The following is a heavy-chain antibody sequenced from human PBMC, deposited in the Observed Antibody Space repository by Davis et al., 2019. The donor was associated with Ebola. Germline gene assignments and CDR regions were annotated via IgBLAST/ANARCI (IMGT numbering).Heavy chain of an antibody. CDR1: GASISSGGYS. CDR3: ARGALHSGSWYGY. J-gene: IGHJ4*02. D-gene: IGHD6-13*01. CDR2: IYHTGSA. Sequence: SETLSLTCAVSGASISSGGYSWSWIRQPPGKALEWIGYIYHTGSAYYNPSLKSRVAISVDTSRNQFSLKLSSVTAADTAVYYCARGALHSGSWYGYWGQGTLVTVSS. V-gene: IGHV4-30-2*01.